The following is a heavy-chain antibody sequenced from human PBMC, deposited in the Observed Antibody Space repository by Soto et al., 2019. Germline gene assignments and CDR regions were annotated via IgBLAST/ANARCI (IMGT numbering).Heavy chain of an antibody. CDR3: TSLHDFWSGYYGYYFDY. V-gene: IGHV3-49*03. D-gene: IGHD3-3*01. Sequence: SLRLSCTASGFTFGDYAMSWFRQAPGKGLEWVGFIRSKAYGGTTEYAASVKGRFTISRDDSKSIAYLQMNSLKTEDTAVYYCTSLHDFWSGYYGYYFDYWGQGTLVTVSS. CDR1: GFTFGDYA. J-gene: IGHJ4*02. CDR2: IRSKAYGGTT.